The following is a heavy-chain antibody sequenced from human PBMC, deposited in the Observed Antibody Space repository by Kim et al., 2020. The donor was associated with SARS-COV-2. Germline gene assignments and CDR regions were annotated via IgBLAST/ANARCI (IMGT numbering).Heavy chain of an antibody. J-gene: IGHJ3*02. CDR1: GDSISTSNW. CDR3: ARSRPISTIVVVRRQDAFDI. Sequence: SETLSLTCVVSGDSISTSNWWSWVRQPPGKGLEWIGEIFHSGNTNHNPSLKSRVTISVDKSKNQFSLKLSSVTAADTAVYYCARSRPISTIVVVRRQDAFDIWGHGTMVTVSS. D-gene: IGHD3-22*01. CDR2: IFHSGNT. V-gene: IGHV4-4*02.